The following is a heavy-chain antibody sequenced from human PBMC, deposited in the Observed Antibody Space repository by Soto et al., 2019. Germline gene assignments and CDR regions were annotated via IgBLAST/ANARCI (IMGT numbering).Heavy chain of an antibody. CDR1: GGTFSSYT. CDR2: IIPILGIA. D-gene: IGHD6-13*01. Sequence: ASVKVSCKASGGTFSSYTISWVRQAPGQGLEWMGRIIPILGIANYAQKFQGRVTITADKSTSTAYMELRSLRSEDTAVYYCARDLAYIRSSWYKAYYFDYWGQGTLVTVSS. V-gene: IGHV1-69*04. CDR3: ARDLAYIRSSWYKAYYFDY. J-gene: IGHJ4*02.